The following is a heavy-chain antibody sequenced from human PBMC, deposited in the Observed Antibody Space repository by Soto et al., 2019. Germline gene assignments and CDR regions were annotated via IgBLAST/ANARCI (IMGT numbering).Heavy chain of an antibody. V-gene: IGHV3-30*18. J-gene: IGHJ3*02. CDR1: GFTFSSYG. CDR3: AKNDPSSGSGAFDI. Sequence: QVQLVESGGGVVQPGRSLRLSCAASGFTFSSYGIHWVRQAPGKGLEWVAVISYDGNNKYYADSVKGRFTISRDNSKNTPYLQMNSLRAEDTAVYSCAKNDPSSGSGAFDIWGQGTMVTVSS. D-gene: IGHD3-10*01. CDR2: ISYDGNNK.